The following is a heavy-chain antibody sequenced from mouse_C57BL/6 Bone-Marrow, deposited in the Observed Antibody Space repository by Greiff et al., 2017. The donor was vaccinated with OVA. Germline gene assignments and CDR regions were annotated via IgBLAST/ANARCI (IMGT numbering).Heavy chain of an antibody. D-gene: IGHD4-1*01. CDR1: GFTFSDYY. V-gene: IGHV5-16*01. J-gene: IGHJ2*01. CDR2: INYDGSST. Sequence: DVHLVESEGGLVQPGSSMKLSCTASGFTFSDYYMAWVRQVPEKGLEWVANINYDGSSTYYLDSLKSRFIISRDNAKNILYLQMSSLKSEDTATYYCARVGFLVRTGTGGYYFDYWGQGTTLTVSS. CDR3: ARVGFLVRTGTGGYYFDY.